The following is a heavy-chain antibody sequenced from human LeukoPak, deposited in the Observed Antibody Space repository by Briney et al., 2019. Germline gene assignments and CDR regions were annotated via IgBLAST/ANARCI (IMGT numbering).Heavy chain of an antibody. CDR2: ISYDGSNK. D-gene: IGHD3-10*01. CDR1: GFTFSSYG. J-gene: IGHJ4*02. CDR3: AKGLPYYYGSGSYYTGYFDY. V-gene: IGHV3-30*18. Sequence: GGSLRLSCAASGFTFSSYGMHWVRQAPGKGLEWVAVISYDGSNKYYADSVKGRFTISRDNSKNTLYLQMNSLRAEDTAVYYCAKGLPYYYGSGSYYTGYFDYWGQGTLVTVSS.